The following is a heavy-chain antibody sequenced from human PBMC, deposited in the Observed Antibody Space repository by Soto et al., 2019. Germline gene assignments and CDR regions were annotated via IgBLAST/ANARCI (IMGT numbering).Heavy chain of an antibody. CDR1: GDSVSSNSAA. J-gene: IGHJ5*02. CDR2: TYYRSKWYN. D-gene: IGHD3-22*01. Sequence: KQSQTLSLTCAISGDSVSSNSAAWNWIRQSPSRGLEWLGRTYYRSKWYNDYAVSVKSRITINPDTSKNQFSLQLNSVTPEDTAVYYCSRAPFYDSSGYYYNWFDPWGQGTLVTVSS. CDR3: SRAPFYDSSGYYYNWFDP. V-gene: IGHV6-1*01.